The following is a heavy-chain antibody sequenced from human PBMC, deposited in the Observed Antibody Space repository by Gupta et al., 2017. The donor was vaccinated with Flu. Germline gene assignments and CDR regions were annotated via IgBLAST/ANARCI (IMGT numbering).Heavy chain of an antibody. CDR1: GGSMVSSDHY. Sequence: QLHLQESGPGLVKPSETLSLTCTVSGGSMVSSDHYWSWIRQAPGKGLEYIGSVYYVGSTYYNVFLESRVTVSIDTSKHQFSLKLSSVTPSDTAGYYCARSGDFFDYWGQGALVTVSS. D-gene: IGHD4-17*01. V-gene: IGHV4-39*01. CDR3: ARSGDFFDY. CDR2: VYYVGST. J-gene: IGHJ4*02.